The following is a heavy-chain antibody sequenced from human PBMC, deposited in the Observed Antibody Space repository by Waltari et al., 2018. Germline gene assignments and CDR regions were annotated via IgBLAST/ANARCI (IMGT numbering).Heavy chain of an antibody. CDR2: IGITGSPI. V-gene: IGHV3-48*01. D-gene: IGHD6-19*01. CDR1: GFTFSAYS. Sequence: EVQLVESGGGLVQPGGSLRLSCAASGFTFSAYSMNWVRQAPGKGLEWVSPIGITGSPIYYADSVRGLFTMSRDTPKNSLYLQLNSLRAEDTAVYYCATGGTQWNSFDYWGQGALVTVSS. CDR3: ATGGTQWNSFDY. J-gene: IGHJ4*02.